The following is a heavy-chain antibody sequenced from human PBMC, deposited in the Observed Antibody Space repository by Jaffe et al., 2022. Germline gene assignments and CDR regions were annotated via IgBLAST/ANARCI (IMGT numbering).Heavy chain of an antibody. CDR2: ISGSGGST. D-gene: IGHD1-20*01. CDR3: AKDVSLERLSLDAFDI. V-gene: IGHV3-23*01. J-gene: IGHJ3*02. Sequence: EVQLLESGGGLVQPGGSLRLSCAASGFTFSSYAMSWVRQAPGKGLEWVSAISGSGGSTYYADSVKGRFTISRDNSKNTLYLQMNSLRAEDTAVYYCAKDVSLERLSLDAFDIWGQGTMVTVSS. CDR1: GFTFSSYA.